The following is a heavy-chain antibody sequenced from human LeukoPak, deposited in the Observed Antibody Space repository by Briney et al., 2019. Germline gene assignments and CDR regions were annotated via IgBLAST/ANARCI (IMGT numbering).Heavy chain of an antibody. D-gene: IGHD3-10*01. J-gene: IGHJ4*02. Sequence: PGGSLRLSCAASGMTFNNYGMHWVRQAPGKGLEWVAFIRYDGSNKYYADSVKGRFTISRDNSENTLYLQMNSLRAEDTAVYYCAKDLAGKRGGYFDYWGQGTLVTVSS. CDR1: GMTFNNYG. CDR2: IRYDGSNK. CDR3: AKDLAGKRGGYFDY. V-gene: IGHV3-30*02.